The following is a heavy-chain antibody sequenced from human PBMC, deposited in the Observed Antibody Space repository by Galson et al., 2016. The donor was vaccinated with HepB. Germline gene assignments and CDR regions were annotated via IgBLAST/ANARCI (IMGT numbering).Heavy chain of an antibody. CDR1: GDSMRSSSYY. CDR3: ARLRYNWKDGDFRDS. CDR2: SYHSGST. J-gene: IGHJ4*02. D-gene: IGHD1-20*01. Sequence: SETLSLTCTVSGDSMRSSSYYWGWIRQPPGKGPEWVASSYHSGSTYYNTSLKSRVTISVDTAKNQFSLKLSSVTAADTAVYYCARLRYNWKDGDFRDSWGQGILVIVSS. V-gene: IGHV4-39*01.